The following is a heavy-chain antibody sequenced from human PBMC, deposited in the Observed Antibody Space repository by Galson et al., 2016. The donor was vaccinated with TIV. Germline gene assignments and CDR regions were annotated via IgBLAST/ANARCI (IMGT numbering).Heavy chain of an antibody. Sequence: QSGAELKKAGDSLKISCRGSGYTFATSWIGWVRQRPGKGLEWMGIIYPGDSDTRYSPPFEGQVTISADKYIRPAYLQWDSLKASDTAMYFCARGEEPYYFGSGNGYLDFWGQGTLVTVSS. V-gene: IGHV5-51*03. CDR2: IYPGDSDT. D-gene: IGHD3-10*01. CDR1: GYTFATSW. J-gene: IGHJ4*02. CDR3: ARGEEPYYFGSGNGYLDF.